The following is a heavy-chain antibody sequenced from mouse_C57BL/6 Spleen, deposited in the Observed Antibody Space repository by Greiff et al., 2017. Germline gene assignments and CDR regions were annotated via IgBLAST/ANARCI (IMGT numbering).Heavy chain of an antibody. J-gene: IGHJ3*01. CDR1: GYTFTGYW. Sequence: QVQLKESGAELMKPGASVKLSCKATGYTFTGYWIEWVKQRPGHGLEWIGEILPGSGSTNYNEKLKGKATFTADTSSNTAYMQLSSLTTEDSAIYYCSKAITTVVDSFAYWGQGTLVTVSA. CDR2: ILPGSGST. D-gene: IGHD1-1*01. V-gene: IGHV1-9*01. CDR3: SKAITTVVDSFAY.